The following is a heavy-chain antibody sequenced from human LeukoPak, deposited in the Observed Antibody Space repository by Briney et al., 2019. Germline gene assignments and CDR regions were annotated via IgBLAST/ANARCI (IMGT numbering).Heavy chain of an antibody. CDR2: IYTSGST. D-gene: IGHD3-10*01. V-gene: IGHV4-4*07. J-gene: IGHJ4*02. Sequence: SETLSLTCAVYGGSFSGYYWSWIRQPPGKGLEWIGRIYTSGSTNYNPSLKSRVTMSVDTSKNQFSLKLSSVTAADTAVYYCARDRGFGFDYWGQGTLVTVSS. CDR1: GGSFSGYY. CDR3: ARDRGFGFDY.